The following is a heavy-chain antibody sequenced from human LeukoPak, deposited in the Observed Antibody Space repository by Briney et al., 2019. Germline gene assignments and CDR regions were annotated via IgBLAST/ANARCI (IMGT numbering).Heavy chain of an antibody. CDR2: IHYDSSTE. Sequence: PGGSLRLSCAASGFAFSSYGMHWVRQAPGKGLEWVAYIHYDSSTEDYADSVKGRFTISRDNSKNTLYLHMNSLRAEDTAVYYCARDYGGSSPFDYWGQGTLVTVSS. V-gene: IGHV3-30*02. CDR1: GFAFSSYG. CDR3: ARDYGGSSPFDY. J-gene: IGHJ4*02. D-gene: IGHD4-23*01.